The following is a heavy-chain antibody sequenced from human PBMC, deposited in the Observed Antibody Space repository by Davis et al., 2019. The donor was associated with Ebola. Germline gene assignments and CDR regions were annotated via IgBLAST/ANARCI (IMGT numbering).Heavy chain of an antibody. CDR2: IYSGGST. V-gene: IGHV3-53*01. CDR3: ARVSVGATTDY. CDR1: GFTVSSNY. J-gene: IGHJ4*02. D-gene: IGHD1-26*01. Sequence: PGGSLRLSCAASGFTVSSNYMSWVRQAPGKGLEWVSVIYSGGSTYYADSVKGRFTISRDNSKNTLYLQMNSLRAEDTAVYYCARVSVGATTDYWGQGTLVTVSS.